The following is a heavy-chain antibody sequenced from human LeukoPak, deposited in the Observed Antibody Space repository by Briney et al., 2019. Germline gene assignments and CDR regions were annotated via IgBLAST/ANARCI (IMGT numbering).Heavy chain of an antibody. CDR2: INPSGGST. CDR3: ARDPNGLSGIAAAGTRFDP. CDR1: GYTFTSYY. Sequence: ASVKVSCKASGYTFTSYYMHWVRQAPGQGLEWMGIINPSGGSTSYAQKFQGRVTMTRDMSTSTVYMELSSLRSEDTAVYYCARDPNGLSGIAAAGTRFDPWGQGTLVTVSS. V-gene: IGHV1-46*01. J-gene: IGHJ5*02. D-gene: IGHD6-13*01.